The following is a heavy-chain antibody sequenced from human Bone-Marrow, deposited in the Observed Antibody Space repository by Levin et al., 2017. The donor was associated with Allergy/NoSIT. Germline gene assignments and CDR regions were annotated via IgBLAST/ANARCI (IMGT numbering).Heavy chain of an antibody. D-gene: IGHD6-19*01. CDR3: ARGDSGHLPFFDS. V-gene: IGHV1-3*01. CDR1: GYTFSANA. J-gene: IGHJ5*02. CDR2: IIPGNVNT. Sequence: GESLKISCQASGYTFSANAIHWVRQAPGQRLEWMGWIIPGNVNTKYSQKLKGRVSLTMDTSARTVFMEMSSLTSEDTAIYYCARGDSGHLPFFDSWGQGTLVTVSS.